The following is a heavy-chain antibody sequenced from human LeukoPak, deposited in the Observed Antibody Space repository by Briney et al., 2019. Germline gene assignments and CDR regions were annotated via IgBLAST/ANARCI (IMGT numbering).Heavy chain of an antibody. Sequence: ASVKVSCKASGYTFTSYGISWVRQAPGQGLEWMGWISAYNGNTNYAQKLRGRVTMTTDTSTSTAYMELRSLRSDDTAVYYCARKYYDFWSGYYYNDYWGQGTLVTVSS. V-gene: IGHV1-18*01. J-gene: IGHJ4*02. CDR1: GYTFTSYG. CDR3: ARKYYDFWSGYYYNDY. CDR2: ISAYNGNT. D-gene: IGHD3-3*01.